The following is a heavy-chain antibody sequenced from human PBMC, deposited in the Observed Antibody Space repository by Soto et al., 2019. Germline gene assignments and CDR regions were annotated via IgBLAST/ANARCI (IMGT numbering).Heavy chain of an antibody. CDR3: AGCGGDCYGYPSFDY. Sequence: SETLSLTCTVSGGSISSYYWSWIRQPPGKGLEWIGYIYYSGSTNYNPSLKSRVTISVDTSKNQFSLKLSSVTAADTGVYYCAGCGGDCYGYPSFDYWGQGTLVTVSS. V-gene: IGHV4-59*01. D-gene: IGHD2-21*02. J-gene: IGHJ4*02. CDR1: GGSISSYY. CDR2: IYYSGST.